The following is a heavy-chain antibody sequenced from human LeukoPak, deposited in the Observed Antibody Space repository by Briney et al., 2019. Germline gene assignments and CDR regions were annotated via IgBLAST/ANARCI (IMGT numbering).Heavy chain of an antibody. D-gene: IGHD5-12*01. J-gene: IGHJ6*03. CDR3: ASQRGYIGYYYMDV. CDR1: GYTLTSYG. Sequence: ASVMVSCKASGYTLTSYGISWVRQAPGQGLEWMGWISAYNGNTNYAQKLQGRVTMTTDTSTSTAYMELRSLRSDDTAVYYCASQRGYIGYYYMDVWGKGTTVTVSS. V-gene: IGHV1-18*01. CDR2: ISAYNGNT.